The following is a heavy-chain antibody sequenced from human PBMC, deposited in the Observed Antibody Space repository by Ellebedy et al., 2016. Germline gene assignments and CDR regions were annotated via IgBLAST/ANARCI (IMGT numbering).Heavy chain of an antibody. Sequence: SETLSLTCTVSGGSISSSSYYWGWIRQPPGKGLEWIGSIYYSGSTYYNPSLKSRVTISVDTSKNQFSLKLSSVTAADTAVYYCAREYQLLFGGDFDYWGQGTLVTVSS. CDR2: IYYSGST. J-gene: IGHJ4*02. CDR3: AREYQLLFGGDFDY. D-gene: IGHD2-2*01. CDR1: GGSISSSSYY. V-gene: IGHV4-39*01.